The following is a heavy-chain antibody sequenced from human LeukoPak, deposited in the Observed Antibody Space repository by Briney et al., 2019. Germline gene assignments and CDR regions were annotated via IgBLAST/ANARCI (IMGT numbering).Heavy chain of an antibody. CDR1: GGSISSYY. CDR3: ARVYFGAFDI. D-gene: IGHD2-8*01. V-gene: IGHV4-59*01. Sequence: PSETLSLTCTVSGGSISSYYWSWIRQPPGMGLEWIGYIYYSGSTNYNPSLKSRVTISVDTSKNQFSLKLSSVTAADTAVYYCARVYFGAFDIWGQGTMVTVSS. CDR2: IYYSGST. J-gene: IGHJ3*02.